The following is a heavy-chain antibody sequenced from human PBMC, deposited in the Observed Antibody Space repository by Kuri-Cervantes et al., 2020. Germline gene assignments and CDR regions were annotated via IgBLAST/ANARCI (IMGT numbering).Heavy chain of an antibody. J-gene: IGHJ4*02. CDR2: IKSKTDGGTT. Sequence: GGSLRLSCAASGFTFSNAWMSWVRQAPGKGLEWVGRIKSKTDGGTTDYAAPVKGRFTISRVDSKNTLYLQMNSLKTEDTAAYYCTAQLGYYFDYWGQGTLVTVSS. CDR1: GFTFSNAW. V-gene: IGHV3-15*01. CDR3: TAQLGYYFDY. D-gene: IGHD3-16*01.